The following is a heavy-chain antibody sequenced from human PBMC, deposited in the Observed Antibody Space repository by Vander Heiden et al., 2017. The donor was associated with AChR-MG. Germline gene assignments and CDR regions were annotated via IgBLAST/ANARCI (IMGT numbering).Heavy chain of an antibody. D-gene: IGHD3-10*01. CDR2: IRGRGGST. V-gene: IGHV3-23*01. Sequence: EVQLLESGGGLVQPGGSLRLSCAASGFTFSSYAMTWVRQAPGKGLEWVSAIRGRGGSTYYADSVKGRFTISRDNSKNTLYLQMNSLRAEDTAVYYCAKRVIMGGSGSYGRYFDLWGRGTLVTVSS. J-gene: IGHJ2*01. CDR3: AKRVIMGGSGSYGRYFDL. CDR1: GFTFSSYA.